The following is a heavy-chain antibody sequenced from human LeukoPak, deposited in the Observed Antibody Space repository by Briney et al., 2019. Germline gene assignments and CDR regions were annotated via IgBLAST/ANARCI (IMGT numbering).Heavy chain of an antibody. V-gene: IGHV3-7*01. CDR3: ATCPTDKYDDDHADY. CDR2: IKEDGSEK. CDR1: GFMFNNYW. J-gene: IGHJ4*02. D-gene: IGHD3-3*01. Sequence: GGSLRLSCAASGFMFNNYWMSWVRQAPGKGLEWVANIKEDGSEKYYVDSVKGRFTISRDNAKNLLYPQMNSLRAEDTAVYYCATCPTDKYDDDHADYWGQGSLVTVS.